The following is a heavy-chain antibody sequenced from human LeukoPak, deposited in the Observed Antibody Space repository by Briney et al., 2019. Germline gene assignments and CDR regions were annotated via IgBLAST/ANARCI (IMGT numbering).Heavy chain of an antibody. CDR1: GGSISDYY. V-gene: IGHV4-59*13. CDR2: IHNSGST. D-gene: IGHD3-3*01. J-gene: IGHJ5*02. CDR3: ARGLGITMFGVVTIRRFDP. Sequence: SETLSLTCNVSGGSISDYYWNWIRQPPGKGLEWMGYIHNSGSTNYNPSLKSRVTISVDTSKNQFSLKLSSVTAADTAIYYCARGLGITMFGVVTIRRFDPWGQGILVTVSS.